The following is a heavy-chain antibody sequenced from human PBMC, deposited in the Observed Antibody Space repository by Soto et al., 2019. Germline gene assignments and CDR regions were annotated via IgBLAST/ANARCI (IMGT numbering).Heavy chain of an antibody. CDR1: GGTFSSYA. CDR3: ARGRADYYDSSGPRFNWFDP. D-gene: IGHD3-22*01. Sequence: RASVKVSCKASGGTFSSYAISWVRQAPGQGLEWMGGIIPIFGTANYAQKFQGRVTITADESTSTAYMELSSLRSEDTAVYYCARGRADYYDSSGPRFNWFDPWGQGTLVTVSS. CDR2: IIPIFGTA. J-gene: IGHJ5*02. V-gene: IGHV1-69*13.